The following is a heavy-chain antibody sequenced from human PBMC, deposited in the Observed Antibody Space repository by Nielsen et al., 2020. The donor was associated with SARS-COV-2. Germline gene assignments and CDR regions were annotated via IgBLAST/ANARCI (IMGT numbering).Heavy chain of an antibody. V-gene: IGHV3-13*01. J-gene: IGHJ6*02. CDR3: VRGNYYYGMAV. CDR1: QFTISSKD. Sequence: GESLKIYCAGAQFTISSKDMNGVREATGKGQERVSGVGTDGDTYYLTYVKGRVTISRDIASNSFYLQMNSVRAGDTAVYYCVRGNYYYGMAVWCQGTTVTVSS. D-gene: IGHD3-16*01. CDR2: VGTDGDT.